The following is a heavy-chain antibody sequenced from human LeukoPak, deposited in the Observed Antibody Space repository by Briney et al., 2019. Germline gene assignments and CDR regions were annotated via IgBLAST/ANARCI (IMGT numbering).Heavy chain of an antibody. D-gene: IGHD3-22*01. CDR2: ISSSSSYI. Sequence: GGSLRLSCAASGFTFSSYSMSWVRQAPGKGLEWVSSISSSSSYIYYADSVKGRFTISRDNAKNSLYLQMNSLRAEDTAVYYCASSMIVGRFDYWGQGTLVTVSS. V-gene: IGHV3-21*01. J-gene: IGHJ4*02. CDR1: GFTFSSYS. CDR3: ASSMIVGRFDY.